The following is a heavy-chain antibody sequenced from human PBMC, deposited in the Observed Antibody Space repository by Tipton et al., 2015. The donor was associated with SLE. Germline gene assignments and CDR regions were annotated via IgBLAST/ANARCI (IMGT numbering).Heavy chain of an antibody. D-gene: IGHD1-1*01. CDR1: GGSLSGTY. J-gene: IGHJ6*03. Sequence: TLSLTCAVYGGSLSGTYWSWIRQPPGKGLEWIGEINHSGSTNYNPSLKSRVTISVDTSKNQFSLRLSSVTAADTAVYYCARAPGLERSYYYCYYMDVWGKGTTVTVSS. CDR3: ARAPGLERSYYYCYYMDV. CDR2: INHSGST. V-gene: IGHV4-34*01.